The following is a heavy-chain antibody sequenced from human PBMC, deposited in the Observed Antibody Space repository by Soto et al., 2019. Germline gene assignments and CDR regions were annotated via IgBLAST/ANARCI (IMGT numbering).Heavy chain of an antibody. CDR2: ISGSGGRT. Sequence: EVQLLESGGGLVQPGGSLRLSCAVSRFTFSTYAMGWVRQAPGKGLEWVSNISGSGGRTYYADSVKGRFTISRDNSKNKLYLQMNSQRAEDTAVYYCAKIAEAVAGTVYGYWGQGTLVTVSS. CDR1: RFTFSTYA. V-gene: IGHV3-23*01. CDR3: AKIAEAVAGTVYGY. D-gene: IGHD6-19*01. J-gene: IGHJ4*02.